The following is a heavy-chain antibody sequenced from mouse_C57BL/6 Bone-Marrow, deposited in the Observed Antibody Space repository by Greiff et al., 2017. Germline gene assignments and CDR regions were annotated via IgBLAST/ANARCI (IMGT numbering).Heavy chain of an antibody. Sequence: VQLQQSGAELVRPGASVKLSCKASGYTFTDYYINWVKQRPGQGLEWIARIYPGSGNTYYNEKFKGKATLTAEKSSSTAYMQLSSLTSEDSAVYFCARSSYDYDPAWFAYWGQGTLVTVSA. D-gene: IGHD2-4*01. V-gene: IGHV1-76*01. CDR2: IYPGSGNT. CDR3: ARSSYDYDPAWFAY. CDR1: GYTFTDYY. J-gene: IGHJ3*01.